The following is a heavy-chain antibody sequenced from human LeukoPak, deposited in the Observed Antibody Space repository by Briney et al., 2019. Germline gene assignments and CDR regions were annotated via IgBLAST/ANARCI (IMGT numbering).Heavy chain of an antibody. V-gene: IGHV4-39*01. CDR1: GGSISSSSYY. CDR2: IYYSGST. D-gene: IGHD3-22*01. CDR3: ARLSRYYYDPRYYFDY. Sequence: PSETLSLTCTVSGGSISSSSYYWGWIRQPPGKGLEWIGSIYYSGSTYYNPSPKSRVTISVDTSKNQFSLKLSSVTAADTAVYYCARLSRYYYDPRYYFDYWGQGTLVTVSS. J-gene: IGHJ4*02.